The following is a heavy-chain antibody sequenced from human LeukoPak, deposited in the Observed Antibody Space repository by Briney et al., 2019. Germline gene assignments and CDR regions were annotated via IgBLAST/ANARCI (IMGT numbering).Heavy chain of an antibody. CDR1: GFTFSSYT. CDR3: ARGALRYSDY. V-gene: IGHV3-48*02. D-gene: IGHD3-9*01. CDR2: ISSSSSAI. J-gene: IGHJ4*02. Sequence: GGSLRLSCAASGFTFSSYTMNWVRQAPGKGLEWVSSISSSSSAIYYAASVKSRFTISRDNAKNSLYLQMNSLRDEDTAVYYCARGALRYSDYWGQGTLVTVSS.